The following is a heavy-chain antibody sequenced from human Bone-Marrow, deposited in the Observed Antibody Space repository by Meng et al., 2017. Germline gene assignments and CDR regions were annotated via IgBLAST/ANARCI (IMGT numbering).Heavy chain of an antibody. D-gene: IGHD2-2*01. CDR2: IIPILGIA. V-gene: IGHV1-69*04. J-gene: IGHJ3*02. CDR1: GGTFSSYT. Sequence: SVKVSCKASGGTFSSYTISWVRQAPGQGLEWMGRIIPILGIANYAQKFQGRVTITADKSTSTAYMELSSLRSEDTAVYYCARERTEIVPVVPAAMYAFDIWDQGTMVTV. CDR3: ARERTEIVPVVPAAMYAFDI.